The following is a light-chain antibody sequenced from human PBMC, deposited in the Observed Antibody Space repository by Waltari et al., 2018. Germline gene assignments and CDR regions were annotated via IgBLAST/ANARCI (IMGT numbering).Light chain of an antibody. Sequence: DIQMTQSRSSLSASVGDRVTITCRASQDISNYLAWLQQKPGKAPKSLIYGASNLQSGVPSKFSGSGSGTDFTLTISSLQPEDSATYYCQQYNSFPLTFGGGTKVEIK. CDR3: QQYNSFPLT. CDR2: GAS. CDR1: QDISNY. J-gene: IGKJ4*01. V-gene: IGKV1-16*02.